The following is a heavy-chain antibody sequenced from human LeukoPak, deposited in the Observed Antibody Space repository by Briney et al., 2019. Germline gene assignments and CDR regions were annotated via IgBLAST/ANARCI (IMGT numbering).Heavy chain of an antibody. Sequence: GGSLRLSCAASGFTFSSYAMSWVRQAPGKGLEWVSGMSGRGVSTYYADSVKGRFTISSDNSKNTLYLQVNSLRAEDTAIYYCAKDCNGGNCYIDYWGQGTLVTVAS. CDR1: GFTFSSYA. V-gene: IGHV3-23*01. J-gene: IGHJ4*02. D-gene: IGHD2-15*01. CDR3: AKDCNGGNCYIDY. CDR2: MSGRGVST.